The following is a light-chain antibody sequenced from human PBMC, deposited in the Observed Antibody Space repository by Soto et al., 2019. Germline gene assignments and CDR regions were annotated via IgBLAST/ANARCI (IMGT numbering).Light chain of an antibody. V-gene: IGLV3-21*02. Sequence: SYELTQPPSVSVAPGQTARITCGGKNIGSKSVHWYQQKPGQAPVLVVSDNSDRPSGIPERLSGSNSGNTATLTISSVEAGDEADFYCQVWDTNSDLYVFGPGTKGTVL. CDR2: DNS. J-gene: IGLJ1*01. CDR3: QVWDTNSDLYV. CDR1: NIGSKS.